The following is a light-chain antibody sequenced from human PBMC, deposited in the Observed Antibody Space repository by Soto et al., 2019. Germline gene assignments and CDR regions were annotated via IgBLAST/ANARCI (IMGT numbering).Light chain of an antibody. J-gene: IGLJ3*02. CDR2: LNSDGSH. Sequence: QAVVTQSPSASASLGASVKLTCTLSSGHSSYAIAWHQQQPEKGPRYLMKLNSDGSHSKGDGIPDRFSGSSSGAERYLTISSLQSEDEADYYCQTWATGIVVFGGGTQLTVL. CDR1: SGHSSYA. V-gene: IGLV4-69*01. CDR3: QTWATGIVV.